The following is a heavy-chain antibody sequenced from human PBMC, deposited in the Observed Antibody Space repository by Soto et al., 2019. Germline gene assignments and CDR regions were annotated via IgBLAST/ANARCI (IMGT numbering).Heavy chain of an antibody. Sequence: QVQLQESGPGLVKPSQTLSLTCTVSGGSISSGGYYWSWIRQHPGKGLEWIGYIYYSGSTYYNPSLKGRVTISVDTSKNQFSLKLSSVTAADTAVYYCARGPLACSGGSCYSYGMDVWGQGTTVTVSS. CDR1: GGSISSGGYY. CDR2: IYYSGST. CDR3: ARGPLACSGGSCYSYGMDV. J-gene: IGHJ6*02. D-gene: IGHD2-15*01. V-gene: IGHV4-31*03.